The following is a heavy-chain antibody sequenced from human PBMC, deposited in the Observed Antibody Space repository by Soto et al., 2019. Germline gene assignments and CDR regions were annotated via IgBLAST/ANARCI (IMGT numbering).Heavy chain of an antibody. J-gene: IGHJ5*02. CDR1: GFTFSYAC. Sequence: PGGSLRLSCAASGFTFSYACMSWVRQAPGKGLDWVGRIKSKSDGGTTEYAAPVRGRFTISRDDSKNTLYLQMNSLKTEDTAVYYCTTDLWRIAVVVGSTGYFNPWGQGTPVTVSS. CDR3: TTDLWRIAVVVGSTGYFNP. D-gene: IGHD2-15*01. CDR2: IKSKSDGGTT. V-gene: IGHV3-15*01.